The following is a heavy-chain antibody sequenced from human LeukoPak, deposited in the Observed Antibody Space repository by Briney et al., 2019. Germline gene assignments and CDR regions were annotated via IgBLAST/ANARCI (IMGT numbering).Heavy chain of an antibody. Sequence: ASVKVSCKAFGYTFTSNYMHWVRQAPGQGPEWMGVISPSGGSTTYAQKFQGRVTLTRDMSTSTDYLELSRLRSDDTAVYYCAKTRYYYYYFMDVWGKGTTVTVSS. CDR1: GYTFTSNY. J-gene: IGHJ6*03. V-gene: IGHV1-46*01. D-gene: IGHD1-1*01. CDR2: ISPSGGST. CDR3: AKTRYYYYYFMDV.